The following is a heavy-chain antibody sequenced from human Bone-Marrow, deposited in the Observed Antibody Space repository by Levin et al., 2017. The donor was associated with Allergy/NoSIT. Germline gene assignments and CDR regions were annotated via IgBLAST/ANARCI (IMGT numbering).Heavy chain of an antibody. CDR3: AKISPHNWNDFPSAFDI. V-gene: IGHV3-23*01. CDR2: ISGSGTSA. Sequence: SGGSLRLSCAASGFSFGEYAMAWVRQAPGKGLEWVSGISGSGTSAYVGDSVRGRVTASRDNSKNTVDLQMGSLRADDTALYYCAKISPHNWNDFPSAFDIWGQGTMVIVSS. J-gene: IGHJ3*02. D-gene: IGHD1-20*01. CDR1: GFSFGEYA.